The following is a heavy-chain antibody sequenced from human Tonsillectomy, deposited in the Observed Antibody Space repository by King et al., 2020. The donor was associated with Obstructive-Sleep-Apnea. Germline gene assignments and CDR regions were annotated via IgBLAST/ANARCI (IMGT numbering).Heavy chain of an antibody. Sequence: VQLVESGGGLVQPGGSLRLSCAASGFAFSSYWMHWVRQAPGKGLACVSLIDGDGSTTNYADSGKGRFTISRDNAKSTLYLQMNSLRAEDTAVYYCASGTTAGGRWGQGTLVTVSS. CDR3: ASGTTAGGR. D-gene: IGHD1-1*01. CDR2: IDGDGSTT. J-gene: IGHJ4*02. CDR1: GFAFSSYW. V-gene: IGHV3-74*01.